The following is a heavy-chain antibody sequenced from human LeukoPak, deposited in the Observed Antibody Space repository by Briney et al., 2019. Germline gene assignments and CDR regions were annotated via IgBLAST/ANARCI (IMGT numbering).Heavy chain of an antibody. Sequence: GGSLRLSCAASGFTFSNSGMSWVRQAPGKGLEWVSSITGNDKTTYYADSVKGRFTISRDNSKNTLYLQMSSLRAEDTAVYYCAKLFQYCAWYFQYWGQGTLVSVSS. J-gene: IGHJ4*02. D-gene: IGHD2/OR15-2a*01. CDR2: ITGNDKTT. CDR3: AKLFQYCAWYFQY. V-gene: IGHV3-23*01. CDR1: GFTFSNSG.